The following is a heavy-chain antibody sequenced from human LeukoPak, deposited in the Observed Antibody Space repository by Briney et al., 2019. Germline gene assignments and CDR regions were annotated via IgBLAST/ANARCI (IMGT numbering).Heavy chain of an antibody. D-gene: IGHD3/OR15-3a*01. Sequence: GGSLRLSCAASGFTFSSYWMSWVRQAPGKGLEWEANIKQDGSEKYYVDSVKGRFTISRDNAKNSLYLQMNSLRAEDTAVYYCARVSDYDAFDIWGQGTMVTVSS. CDR1: GFTFSSYW. J-gene: IGHJ3*02. V-gene: IGHV3-7*01. CDR3: ARVSDYDAFDI. CDR2: IKQDGSEK.